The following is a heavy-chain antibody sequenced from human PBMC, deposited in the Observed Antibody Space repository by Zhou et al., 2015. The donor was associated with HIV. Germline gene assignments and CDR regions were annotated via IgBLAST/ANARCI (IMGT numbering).Heavy chain of an antibody. J-gene: IGHJ6*03. CDR1: GIIFKNYW. D-gene: IGHD3-3*01. CDR3: AREGFLSGYYYYMDV. Sequence: EVQLVESGGGLVQPGGSLRLSCAASGIIFKNYWMSWVRQAPGKGLVWVSHINYWGGDTSYADSVKGRFTISRDNAKNSLYLQMNSLRAEDTALYYCAREGFLSGYYYYMDVWGKGTTVTVSS. CDR2: INYWGGDT. V-gene: IGHV3-74*01.